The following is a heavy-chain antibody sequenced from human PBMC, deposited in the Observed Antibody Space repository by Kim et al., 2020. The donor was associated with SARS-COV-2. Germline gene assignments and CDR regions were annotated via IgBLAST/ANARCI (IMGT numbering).Heavy chain of an antibody. CDR3: TTDWGHYYGSGD. J-gene: IGHJ1*01. Sequence: GGSLRLSCAASGFTFSDAWMSWVRQAPGNGLEWVGRIQSKADGETTEYSPSVKDRFTISRDDSKNTVYLQMNSLKIEDTAVYFCTTDWGHYYGSGDWGQG. V-gene: IGHV3-15*01. CDR1: GFTFSDAW. D-gene: IGHD3-10*01. CDR2: IQSKADGETT.